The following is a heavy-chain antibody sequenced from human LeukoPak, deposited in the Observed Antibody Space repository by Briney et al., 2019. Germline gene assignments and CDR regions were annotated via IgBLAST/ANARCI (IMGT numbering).Heavy chain of an antibody. CDR2: NGNT. D-gene: IGHD3-22*01. CDR3: ARDDDSSGYYYYYYGMDV. V-gene: IGHV1-18*01. J-gene: IGHJ6*02. Sequence: NGNTNYAQKLQCRVTMTTDTSTSTAYMELRSLRSDDTAVYYCARDDDSSGYYYYYYGMDVWGQGTTVTVSS.